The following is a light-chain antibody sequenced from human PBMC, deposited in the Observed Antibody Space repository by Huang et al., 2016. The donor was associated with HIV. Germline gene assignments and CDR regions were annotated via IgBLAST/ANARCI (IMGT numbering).Light chain of an antibody. V-gene: IGKV3-20*01. CDR3: QQYDTSPLT. J-gene: IGKJ4*01. CDR2: GTS. CDR1: QTISSSY. Sequence: EIVLTQSPGTLSLSPGERATLSCRASQTISSSYLAWYQQKPGQAPRLLMYGTSNRATGIPDRLSGSGSGTDFTLTISRLEPEDFAVYYCQQYDTSPLTFGGGTKVEIK.